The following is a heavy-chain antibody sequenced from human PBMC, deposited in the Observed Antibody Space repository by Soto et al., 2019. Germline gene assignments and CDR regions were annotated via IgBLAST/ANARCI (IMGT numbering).Heavy chain of an antibody. CDR2: IYYSGST. V-gene: IGHV4-30-2*01. D-gene: IGHD4-17*01. CDR3: ARAHYGDYGFGMDV. CDR1: YGTISSGGYC. J-gene: IGHJ6*02. Sequence: SQTMSLPWTVSYGTISSGGYCRSWIQKPPGKGLEWIGYIYYSGSTNYNPSLKSRVTISVDRSKNQFSLKLSSVTAADTAVYYCARAHYGDYGFGMDVWGQGTTVTVSS.